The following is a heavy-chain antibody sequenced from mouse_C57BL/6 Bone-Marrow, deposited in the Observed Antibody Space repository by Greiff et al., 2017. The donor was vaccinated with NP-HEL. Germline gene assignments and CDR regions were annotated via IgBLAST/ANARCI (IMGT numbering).Heavy chain of an antibody. Sequence: VQLVESGPGLVQPSPSLSISCTVSGFSFTSYGVPWVRQSPGKGLEWLGVIWSGGSPDYNAAFLSRLGISKNNSKSQVFCKMNSLQADDTAIYDCARTGGLLRFGYWGQATLVTVSA. CDR1: GFSFTSYG. J-gene: IGHJ3*01. D-gene: IGHD2-3*01. V-gene: IGHV2-2*01. CDR3: ARTGGLLRFGY. CDR2: IWSGGSP.